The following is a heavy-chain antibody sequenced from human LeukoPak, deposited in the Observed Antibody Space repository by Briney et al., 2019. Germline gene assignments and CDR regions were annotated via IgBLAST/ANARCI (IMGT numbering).Heavy chain of an antibody. CDR1: GGSFSGYY. D-gene: IGHD5-18*01. Sequence: SETLSLTCAVYGGSFSGYYWSWIRQPPGKGLEWIGEINHSGSTNYNPSLKSRVTISVDTSKNQFSLKLSSVTAADTAVYYCARGTAMGEVDYWGQGTLVSVSS. J-gene: IGHJ4*02. CDR3: ARGTAMGEVDY. V-gene: IGHV4-34*01. CDR2: INHSGST.